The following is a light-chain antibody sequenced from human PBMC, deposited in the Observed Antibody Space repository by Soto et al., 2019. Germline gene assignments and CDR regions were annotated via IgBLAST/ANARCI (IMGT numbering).Light chain of an antibody. CDR2: DVT. J-gene: IGLJ1*01. CDR3: SSFAGSYTHV. Sequence: QSVLTQPRSVSGSPGQAVAFSCTGTNSDVGGYDYVPWYQQLPGEAPKLIIYDVTKRPSGVPNRFSGSKSGNTASLTISGLQAEDEADYFCSSFAGSYTHVFGSGTKVTVL. CDR1: NSDVGGYDY. V-gene: IGLV2-11*01.